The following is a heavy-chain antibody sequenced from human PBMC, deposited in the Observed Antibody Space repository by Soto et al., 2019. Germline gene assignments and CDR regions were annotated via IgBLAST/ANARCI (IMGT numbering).Heavy chain of an antibody. CDR1: GFTFSSYG. CDR2: ISYDGSNK. CDR3: AKEYDVWLLRYYYYYGMDV. D-gene: IGHD5-12*01. V-gene: IGHV3-30*18. J-gene: IGHJ6*02. Sequence: QPGGSLRLSCAASGFTFSSYGMHWVRQAPGKGLEWVAVISYDGSNKYYADSVKGRFTISRDNSKNTLYQQMNSLRAEDTAVYYCAKEYDVWLLRYYYYYGMDVWGQGTTVTVSS.